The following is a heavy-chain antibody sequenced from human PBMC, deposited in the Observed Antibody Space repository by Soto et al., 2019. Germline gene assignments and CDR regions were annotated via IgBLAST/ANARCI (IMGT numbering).Heavy chain of an antibody. CDR1: GFTFSSYW. D-gene: IGHD2-15*01. J-gene: IGHJ4*02. V-gene: IGHV3-7*01. CDR2: IKQDGSEK. CDR3: ARDSDIVVVVAAIAFDY. Sequence: GGSLRLSCAASGFTFSSYWMSWVRQAPGKGLEWVANIKQDGSEKYYVDSVKGRLTISRDNAKNSLYLQMNSLRAEDTAVYYCARDSDIVVVVAAIAFDYWGQGTLVTVSS.